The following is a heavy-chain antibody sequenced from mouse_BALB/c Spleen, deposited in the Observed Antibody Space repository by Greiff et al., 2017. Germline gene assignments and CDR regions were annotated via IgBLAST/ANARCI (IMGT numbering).Heavy chain of an antibody. CDR1: GFAFSSYD. Sequence: EVQVVESGGGLVKPGGSLKLSCAASGFAFSSYDMSWVRQTPEKRLEWVAYISSGGGSTYYPDTVKGRFTISRDNAKNTLYLQMSSLKSEDTAMYYCARHGAEDGYYREYFDVWGAGTTVTVFS. D-gene: IGHD2-3*01. V-gene: IGHV5-12-1*01. CDR3: ARHGAEDGYYREYFDV. CDR2: ISSGGGST. J-gene: IGHJ1*01.